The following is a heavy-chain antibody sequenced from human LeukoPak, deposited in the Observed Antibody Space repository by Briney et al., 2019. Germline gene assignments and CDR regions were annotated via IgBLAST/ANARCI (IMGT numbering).Heavy chain of an antibody. CDR1: GGSISSYY. Sequence: SETLSLTCTVSGGSISSYYWSWIRQPPGKGLEWIGYIYYSGSTNYNPSLKSRVTISVDTSKNQFSLKLISVTVADTAVYYCARLAHYDLDYWGQGTLVTVSS. V-gene: IGHV4-59*08. CDR2: IYYSGST. D-gene: IGHD3-3*01. J-gene: IGHJ4*02. CDR3: ARLAHYDLDY.